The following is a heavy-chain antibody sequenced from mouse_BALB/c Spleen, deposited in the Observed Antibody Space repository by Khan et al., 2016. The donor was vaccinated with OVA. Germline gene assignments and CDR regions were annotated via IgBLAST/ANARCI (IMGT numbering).Heavy chain of an antibody. CDR2: ISSTGST. J-gene: IGHJ4*01. Sequence: EVKLLESGPGLVKPSQSLSLTCTVTGYSITSDYAWNWIRQFPGNKLEWMGYISSTGSTSSNPSLKSRISITRDTSKNQFFLQLKSVTTEDTATYYCARSLYYSYRYALDCWGRGTSVTVSS. CDR1: GYSITSDYA. V-gene: IGHV3-2*02. CDR3: ARSLYYSYRYALDC. D-gene: IGHD2-12*01.